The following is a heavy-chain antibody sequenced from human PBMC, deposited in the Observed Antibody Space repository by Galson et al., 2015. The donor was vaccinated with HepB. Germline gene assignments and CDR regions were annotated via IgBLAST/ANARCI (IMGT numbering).Heavy chain of an antibody. D-gene: IGHD1-26*01. J-gene: IGHJ4*02. CDR1: GDSVSSNSAA. Sequence: CAISGDSVSSNSAAWNWIRQSPSRGLEWLGRTYYRSKWYNVYAVSVKSRIAINPDTSKIQFSLQLSSVTPEDTAVYYCARSVGAIDSGGQGTLVTVSS. CDR3: ARSVGAIDS. CDR2: TYYRSKWYN. V-gene: IGHV6-1*01.